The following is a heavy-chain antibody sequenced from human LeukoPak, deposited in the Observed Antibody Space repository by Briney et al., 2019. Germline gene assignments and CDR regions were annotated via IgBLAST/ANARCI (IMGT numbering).Heavy chain of an antibody. CDR1: GGSISSYY. V-gene: IGHV4-59*01. CDR2: IYYSGST. J-gene: IGHJ6*02. CDR3: ARVAARYVGMDV. D-gene: IGHD6-6*01. Sequence: SETLSLTCTVSGGSISSYYWSWIRQRPGKGVEWIGYIYYSGSTNYNPSLKSRVTISVDTSKKQVSLNLSSVTAADTAVYYCARVAARYVGMDVWGQGTTVTVSS.